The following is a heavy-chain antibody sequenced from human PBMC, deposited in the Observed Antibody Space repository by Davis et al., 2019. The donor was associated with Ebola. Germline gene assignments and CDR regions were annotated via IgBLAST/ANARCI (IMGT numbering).Heavy chain of an antibody. CDR1: GYTFTSYD. D-gene: IGHD6-13*01. CDR2: MNPNSGNT. V-gene: IGHV1-8*01. J-gene: IGHJ6*02. Sequence: ASVKVSCKASGYTFTSYDINWVRQATGQGLEWMGWMNPNSGNTGYAQKFQGRVTMTRNTSISTAYMELSSLRSEDTAVYYCAFRQQLVHYYYYYGMDVWGQGTTVTVSS. CDR3: AFRQQLVHYYYYYGMDV.